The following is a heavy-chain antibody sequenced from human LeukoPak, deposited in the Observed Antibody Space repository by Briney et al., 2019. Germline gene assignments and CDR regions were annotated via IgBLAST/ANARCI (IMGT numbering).Heavy chain of an antibody. CDR2: ISYDGSNK. CDR1: GFTFSSYG. V-gene: IGHV3-30*18. J-gene: IGHJ4*02. Sequence: GGSLRLSCAASGFTFSSYGMHWVRQAPGKGLEWVAVISYDGSNKYYADSVKGRFTISRDNSKNTLYLQMNGLRAEDTAVYYCAKDRRTTGTTLRYWGQGTLVTVSS. CDR3: AKDRRTTGTTLRY. D-gene: IGHD1-1*01.